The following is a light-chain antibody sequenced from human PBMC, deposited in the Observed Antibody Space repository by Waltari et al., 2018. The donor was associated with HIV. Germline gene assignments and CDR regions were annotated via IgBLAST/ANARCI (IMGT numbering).Light chain of an antibody. CDR3: CSHAGNFIFA. Sequence: QSALTQPHSVSGSPGQSLTISCTGTSSYVDTFVSWYQQHPGKAPKVIIYDVNKRPSGVSYRFSGSKSGNTAFLTISGLQAEDEAEYHCCSHAGNFIFAFGSGTKVTVL. CDR1: SSYVDTF. CDR2: DVN. J-gene: IGLJ1*01. V-gene: IGLV2-11*01.